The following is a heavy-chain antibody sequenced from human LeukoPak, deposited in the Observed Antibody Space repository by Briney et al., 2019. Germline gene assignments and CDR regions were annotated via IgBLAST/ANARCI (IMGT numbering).Heavy chain of an antibody. Sequence: ASVKVSCKASGYTFTSYDINWVRQATGQGLEWMGWMNPNSGNTGYAQKFQGRVTITRNTSISTAYMELSSLRSEDTAVYYCARDPGDGYNLPGAFDIWGQGTMVTVSS. J-gene: IGHJ3*02. CDR3: ARDPGDGYNLPGAFDI. D-gene: IGHD5-24*01. V-gene: IGHV1-8*03. CDR1: GYTFTSYD. CDR2: MNPNSGNT.